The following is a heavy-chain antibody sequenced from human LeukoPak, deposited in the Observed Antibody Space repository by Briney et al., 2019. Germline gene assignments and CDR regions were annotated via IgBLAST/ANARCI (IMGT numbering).Heavy chain of an antibody. J-gene: IGHJ5*02. D-gene: IGHD3-16*01. Sequence: GGSLRLSCAASGFTVSSNYMSWVRQAPGKGLEWVSVIYSGGSTYYADSVKGRFTISRDNSKNTLYLQMNSLRAEDTAVYYCARLMITFGGVIDHWGQGTLVTASS. V-gene: IGHV3-53*01. CDR3: ARLMITFGGVIDH. CDR2: IYSGGST. CDR1: GFTVSSNY.